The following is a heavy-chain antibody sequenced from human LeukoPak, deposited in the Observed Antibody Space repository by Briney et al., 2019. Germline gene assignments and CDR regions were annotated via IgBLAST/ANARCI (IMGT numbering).Heavy chain of an antibody. CDR3: ARDVLGTYYDFWSGYSHPLMDV. Sequence: PGGSLRLSCAASGFTFSSYSMNWVRQAPGKGLEWVSSISSSSSYIYYADSVKGRFTISRDNAKNSLYLQMNSLRAEDTAVYYCARDVLGTYYDFWSGYSHPLMDVWGQGTTVTVSS. CDR2: ISSSSSYI. CDR1: GFTFSSYS. D-gene: IGHD3-3*01. V-gene: IGHV3-21*01. J-gene: IGHJ6*02.